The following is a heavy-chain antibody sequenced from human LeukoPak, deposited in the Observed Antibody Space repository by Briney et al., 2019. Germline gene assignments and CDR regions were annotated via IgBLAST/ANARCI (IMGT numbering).Heavy chain of an antibody. CDR1: RLTFSRYA. CDR3: AKDVRGGPIVGAGSVDY. V-gene: IGHV3-23*05. J-gene: IGHJ4*02. CDR2: VNNKGNNK. Sequence: GTSLRLSCAASRLTFSRYAMSWVRQAPGKGLEWVSAVNNKGNNKYYADSVRGRFTISRDNSKNTLYLQMDSLRAEDTAVYYCAKDVRGGPIVGAGSVDYWGLGTLVTVSS. D-gene: IGHD1-26*01.